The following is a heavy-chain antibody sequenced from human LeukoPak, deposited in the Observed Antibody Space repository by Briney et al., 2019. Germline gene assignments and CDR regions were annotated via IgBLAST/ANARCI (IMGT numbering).Heavy chain of an antibody. CDR3: ARERYYYGSGSVPYPPNWFDP. CDR1: GGTFSSYA. D-gene: IGHD3-10*01. CDR2: IIPIFGTA. J-gene: IGHJ5*02. V-gene: IGHV1-69*06. Sequence: SVKVSCKASGGTFSSYAISWVRQAPGQGLEWMGGIIPIFGTANYAQKFQGRVTITADKSTSTAYMELSSLRSEDTAVYYCARERYYYGSGSVPYPPNWFDPWGQGTLVTVSS.